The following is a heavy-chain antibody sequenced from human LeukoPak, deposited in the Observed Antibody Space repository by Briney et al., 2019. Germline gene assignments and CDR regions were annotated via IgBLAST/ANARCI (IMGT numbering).Heavy chain of an antibody. CDR2: IYGGGST. J-gene: IGHJ3*02. CDR3: ARKGRAHAFDI. CDR1: GFTVSSNY. Sequence: GGSLRLSCAASGFTVSSNYMSWVRQAPGKGLEWVSVIYGGGSTYYADSVKGRFTISRDNSKNTLYLQMNSLRAEDTAVYYCARKGRAHAFDIWGQGTMVTVSS. V-gene: IGHV3-66*01.